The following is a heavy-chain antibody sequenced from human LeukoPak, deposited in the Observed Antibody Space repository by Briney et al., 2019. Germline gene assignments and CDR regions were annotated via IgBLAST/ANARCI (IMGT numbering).Heavy chain of an antibody. CDR2: FDPEDGET. V-gene: IGHV1-24*01. J-gene: IGHJ3*02. D-gene: IGHD1-1*01. CDR1: GYTLTELS. CDR3: ATLNVLLGAFDI. Sequence: GASVKVSCKVSGYTLTELSMHWVRQAPGKGLEWMGGFDPEDGETIYAQKSQGRVTMTEDTSTDTAYMELSSLRSEDTAVYYCATLNVLLGAFDIWGQGTMVTVSS.